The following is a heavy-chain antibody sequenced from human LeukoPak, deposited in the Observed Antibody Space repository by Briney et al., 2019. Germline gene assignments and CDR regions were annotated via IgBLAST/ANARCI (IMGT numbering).Heavy chain of an antibody. J-gene: IGHJ4*02. CDR1: GGSISSSNYY. D-gene: IGHD3-22*01. CDR2: IYYSGST. CDR3: ARGRLRYYYDSSGYIY. V-gene: IGHV4-39*07. Sequence: SETLSLTCTVSGGSISSSNYYWGWIRQPPGKGLEWIGTIYYSGSTYYNPSLKSRVTISVDTSKNQFSLKLSSVTAADTAVYYCARGRLRYYYDSSGYIYWGQGTLVTVSS.